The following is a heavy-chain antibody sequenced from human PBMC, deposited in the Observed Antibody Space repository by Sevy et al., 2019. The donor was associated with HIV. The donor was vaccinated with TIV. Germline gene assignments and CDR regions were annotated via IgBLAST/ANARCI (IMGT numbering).Heavy chain of an antibody. Sequence: GGSLRLSCAASEFTFSSYAMSWVRQAPGKGLEWVSSISGSGRYTYYADSVEGRFTISRDNSKNTLYVQMNSLRAEDTDVYYCAEGFCSGGTCPRDYYYYGMDVWGQWTTVTVSS. CDR1: EFTFSSYA. V-gene: IGHV3-23*01. CDR2: ISGSGRYT. D-gene: IGHD2-15*01. J-gene: IGHJ6*02. CDR3: AEGFCSGGTCPRDYYYYGMDV.